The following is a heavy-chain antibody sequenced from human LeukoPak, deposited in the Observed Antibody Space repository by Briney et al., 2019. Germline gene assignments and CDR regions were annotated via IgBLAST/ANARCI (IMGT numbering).Heavy chain of an antibody. CDR2: MNPNSGNT. J-gene: IGHJ4*02. CDR1: GYTFTSYD. CDR3: AIFCSSTSCFMEDY. V-gene: IGHV1-8*01. Sequence: GASVKVSCKASGYTFTSYDINWVRQATGQGLEWMGWMNPNSGNTGYAQKFQGRVTMTRNTSISTAYMELSGLRSEDTAVYYCAIFCSSTSCFMEDYWGQGTLVTVSS. D-gene: IGHD2-2*01.